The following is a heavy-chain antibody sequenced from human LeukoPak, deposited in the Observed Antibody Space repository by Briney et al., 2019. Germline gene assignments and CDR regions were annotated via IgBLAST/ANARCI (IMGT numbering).Heavy chain of an antibody. V-gene: IGHV3-30-3*01. D-gene: IGHD6-19*01. CDR2: ISHDGSNK. CDR1: GFTFSSYA. Sequence: GGSLRLSCAASGFTFSSYAMSWVRQAPGKGLEWVAVISHDGSNKYFADSVKGRFTISRDNSKNTLYLQMNSLRAEDTAVYYCARDFFPNIAVAVYYFDYWGQGTLVTVSS. CDR3: ARDFFPNIAVAVYYFDY. J-gene: IGHJ4*02.